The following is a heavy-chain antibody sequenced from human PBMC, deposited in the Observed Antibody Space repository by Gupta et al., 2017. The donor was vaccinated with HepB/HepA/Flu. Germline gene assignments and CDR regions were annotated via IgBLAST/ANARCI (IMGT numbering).Heavy chain of an antibody. CDR1: GFTFSNPW. D-gene: IGHD2-15*01. Sequence: EVQLVESGGGVVKPGGSLSLSCAASGFTFSNPWMSWVRQAPGKGLEWVGRIKSKTDGGTTDYAAPVKGRFTISRDDSKNTLYLQMNSLKTEDTAVYYCTTANLRVVVVAAYGFDYWGQGTLVTVSS. CDR2: IKSKTDGGTT. CDR3: TTANLRVVVVAAYGFDY. V-gene: IGHV3-15*01. J-gene: IGHJ4*02.